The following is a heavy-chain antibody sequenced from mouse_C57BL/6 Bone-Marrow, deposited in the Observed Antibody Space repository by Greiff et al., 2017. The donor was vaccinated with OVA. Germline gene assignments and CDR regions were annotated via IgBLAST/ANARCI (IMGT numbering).Heavy chain of an antibody. CDR2: ISDGGSYT. V-gene: IGHV5-4*01. CDR3: ARDRETGGAMDY. J-gene: IGHJ4*01. Sequence: EVKLVESGGGLVKPGGSLKLSCAASGFTFSSYAMSWVRQTPEKRLEWVATISDGGSYTYYPDNVKGRFTISRDNAKNNLYLQMSHLKSEDAAMYYCARDRETGGAMDYWGQGTSVTVSS. CDR1: GFTFSSYA.